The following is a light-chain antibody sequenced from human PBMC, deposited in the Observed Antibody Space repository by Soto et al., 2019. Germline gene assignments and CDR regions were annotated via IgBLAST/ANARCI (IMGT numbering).Light chain of an antibody. CDR1: QGISSA. V-gene: IGKV1D-13*01. J-gene: IGKJ2*01. CDR2: DAS. CDR3: QQFNNYLYT. Sequence: AIQLTQSPSSLSASVGDRVTITCRASQGISSALAWYQQKPGKAPKLLIYDASSLESGVPSRFSDSGSGTDFTLTISSLQPEDFATYYCQQFNNYLYTFGQGTKLEIK.